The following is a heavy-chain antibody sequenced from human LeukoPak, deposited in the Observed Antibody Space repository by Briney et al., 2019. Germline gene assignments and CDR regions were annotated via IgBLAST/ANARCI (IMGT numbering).Heavy chain of an antibody. CDR2: INHSGST. CDR1: GGSFSGYY. J-gene: IGHJ6*03. Sequence: SETLSLTCAVYGGSFSGYYWSWIRQPPGKGLEWIGEINHSGSTNYNPSLKSRVTISVDTSKKQFSLNLSSVTAADTAVYYCARAYSYYYYYMDVWGTGTTVTVSS. CDR3: ARAYSYYYYYMDV. D-gene: IGHD4-11*01. V-gene: IGHV4-34*01.